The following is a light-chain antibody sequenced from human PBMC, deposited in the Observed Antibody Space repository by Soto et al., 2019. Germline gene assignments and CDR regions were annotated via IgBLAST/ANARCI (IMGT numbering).Light chain of an antibody. CDR3: QQYSAWPLT. V-gene: IGKV3-15*01. CDR2: GAS. J-gene: IGKJ1*01. Sequence: EIVMTQSPVTLSVSPGERATLSCRSSQSVSGNYIAWYQQTPGQAPRLLIYGASTRATGIPGRFTGSGSGKEFSLSITSLQSEDFAVYYCQQYSAWPLTFGQGTTVEIK. CDR1: QSVSGN.